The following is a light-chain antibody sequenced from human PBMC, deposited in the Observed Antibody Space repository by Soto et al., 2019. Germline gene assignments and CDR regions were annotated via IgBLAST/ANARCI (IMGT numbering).Light chain of an antibody. CDR2: DAS. V-gene: IGKV3-15*01. CDR1: QNIDNK. Sequence: EIVMTQSPATLSVSPGERATLSCRASQNIDNKLVWYQQKPGQVPRLLIYDASTRATGIPARFSGSGSGTEFTLTISGLEPEDSGIYHCHQHGGSPETFGQGTKVDIK. J-gene: IGKJ1*01. CDR3: HQHGGSPET.